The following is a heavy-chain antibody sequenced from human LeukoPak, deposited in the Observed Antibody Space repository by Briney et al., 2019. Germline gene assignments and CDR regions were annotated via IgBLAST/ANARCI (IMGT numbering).Heavy chain of an antibody. Sequence: GGSLRLSCAASGFTFSNYWMHWVRQDPGKGLVWVSYINPDGSNTNYADSVKGRFTISRDNAKNALYLQMNSLRAEDTAVYYCAKDLHYGSADYWGQGTLVTVSS. D-gene: IGHD3-10*01. V-gene: IGHV3-74*01. CDR2: INPDGSNT. CDR3: AKDLHYGSADY. CDR1: GFTFSNYW. J-gene: IGHJ4*02.